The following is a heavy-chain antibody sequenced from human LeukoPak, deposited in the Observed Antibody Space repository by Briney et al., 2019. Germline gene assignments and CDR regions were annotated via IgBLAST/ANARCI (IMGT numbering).Heavy chain of an antibody. CDR1: GGSLSGYY. Sequence: SETLSLTCAVYGGSLSGYYWSWIRQPPGKGLEWIGEINHSGSTNYNPSLKSRVTISVDTSKNQFSLKLSSLTAADTAVYYCARDQKYCSSTSCYDTWFDPWGQGTLVTVSS. J-gene: IGHJ5*02. CDR3: ARDQKYCSSTSCYDTWFDP. V-gene: IGHV4-34*01. CDR2: INHSGST. D-gene: IGHD2-2*01.